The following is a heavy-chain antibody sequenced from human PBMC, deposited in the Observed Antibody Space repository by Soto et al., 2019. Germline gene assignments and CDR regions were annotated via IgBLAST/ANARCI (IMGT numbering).Heavy chain of an antibody. CDR2: IYYSGST. D-gene: IGHD3-10*01. J-gene: IGHJ6*02. CDR3: ARGFKDYYGMDV. V-gene: IGHV4-31*03. CDR1: GGSISSGCYC. Sequence: PSETLSLTCTVSGGSISSGCYCWSWIRQHPGKGLEWIGYIYYSGSTYYNPSLKSRVTISVDTSKNQFSLKLSSVTAADTAVYYCARGFKDYYGMDVWGQGTTVTVSS.